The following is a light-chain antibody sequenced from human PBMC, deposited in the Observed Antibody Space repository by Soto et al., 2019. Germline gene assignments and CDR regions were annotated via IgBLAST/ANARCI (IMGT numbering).Light chain of an antibody. CDR1: SSDVGGYNY. V-gene: IGLV2-14*01. Sequence: QSALTQPASVSGSPGQSITISCTGTSSDVGGYNYVSWYQQHPGKAPKLWIYEVTNRPSGVSNRFSGSKSGNAASLTISGLQAEDEADYYCSSYTNTGTLYVFGTGTKLTVL. J-gene: IGLJ1*01. CDR3: SSYTNTGTLYV. CDR2: EVT.